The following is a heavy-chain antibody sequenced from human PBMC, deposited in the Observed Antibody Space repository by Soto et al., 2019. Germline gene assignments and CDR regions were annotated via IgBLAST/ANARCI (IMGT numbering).Heavy chain of an antibody. CDR2: ISYDGSNK. V-gene: IGHV3-30*03. J-gene: IGHJ4*02. CDR3: ARDRGWSLFDY. D-gene: IGHD6-19*01. Sequence: SLRLSCAASGFTFSSYGMHWVRQAPGKGLEWVAVISYDGSNKYYADSVKGRFTISRDNSKNTLYLQMNSLRAEDTAVYYCARDRGWSLFDYWGQGTLVTVSS. CDR1: GFTFSSYG.